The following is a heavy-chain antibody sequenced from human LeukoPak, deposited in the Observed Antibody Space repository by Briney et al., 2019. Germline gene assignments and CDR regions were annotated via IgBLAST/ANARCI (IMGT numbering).Heavy chain of an antibody. D-gene: IGHD3-10*01. V-gene: IGHV4-34*01. CDR1: GGSFSGYY. CDR3: ARVVSGSGSYKWVPRAFDI. Sequence: SETLSLTCAVYGGSFSGYYWSWIRQPPGKGLEWIGEINHSGSTNYNPSLKSRVTISEDTSKNQFSLKLSSVTAADTAVYYCARVVSGSGSYKWVPRAFDIWGQGTMVTVSS. CDR2: INHSGST. J-gene: IGHJ3*02.